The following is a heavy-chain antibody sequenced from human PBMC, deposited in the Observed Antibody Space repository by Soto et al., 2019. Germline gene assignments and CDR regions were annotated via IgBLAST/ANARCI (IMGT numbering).Heavy chain of an antibody. V-gene: IGHV3-23*01. Sequence: EVQLLESGGGLAQPGGSLRLSCAASGFTFSSYAMSWVRQAPGKGLEWVSAISGSGGSTYYADSVKGRFTISRDNSKNTLYLQMNSLRAEDTAVYYCANAAGPYCSGGSCSYDYWGQGTLVTVSS. CDR2: ISGSGGST. J-gene: IGHJ4*02. CDR3: ANAAGPYCSGGSCSYDY. CDR1: GFTFSSYA. D-gene: IGHD2-15*01.